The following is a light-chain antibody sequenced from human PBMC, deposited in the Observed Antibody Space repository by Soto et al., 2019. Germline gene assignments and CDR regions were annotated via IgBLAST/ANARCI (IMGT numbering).Light chain of an antibody. CDR1: QSVRTY. J-gene: IGKJ5*01. CDR2: GAS. V-gene: IGKV3-11*01. Sequence: EIVLTQSPFTLSLSPGERATLSCRASQSVRTYLAWYQVKPGQAPRLLIYGASRRAYGVPGRFSGSGSGTDFTLTISSLEPEDFALYYCQQCKSYPPITFGQGTRLEIK. CDR3: QQCKSYPPIT.